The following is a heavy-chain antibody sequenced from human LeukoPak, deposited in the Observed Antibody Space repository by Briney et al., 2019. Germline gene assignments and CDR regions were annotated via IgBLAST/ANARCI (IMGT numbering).Heavy chain of an antibody. J-gene: IGHJ4*02. V-gene: IGHV3-53*01. CDR2: IYTGGNT. D-gene: IGHD2-2*01. CDR1: GFTVDSNY. Sequence: GGSLRLSCAASGFTVDSNYLSWVRQAPGKGLEWVSTIYTGGNTYYAASVKGRFTISRDDSKNTLYLQMSSLGAGDTAVYYCARDIGVVGPDLDYWGQGTLVTVSS. CDR3: ARDIGVVGPDLDY.